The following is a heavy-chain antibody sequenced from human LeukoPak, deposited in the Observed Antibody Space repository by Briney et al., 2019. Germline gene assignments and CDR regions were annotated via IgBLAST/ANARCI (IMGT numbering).Heavy chain of an antibody. D-gene: IGHD3-10*01. Sequence: VGSLRHSCAASGFTLSSYETNWVRPAPGKGGEWVSYISSSGSTRHYEDSVKGRFTISRDNAKNSLYLQMNSLRAEDTAVYYCARDRPPGLLWFGEPFDYWGQGTLVTVSS. CDR3: ARDRPPGLLWFGEPFDY. J-gene: IGHJ4*02. CDR2: ISSSGSTR. CDR1: GFTLSSYE. V-gene: IGHV3-48*03.